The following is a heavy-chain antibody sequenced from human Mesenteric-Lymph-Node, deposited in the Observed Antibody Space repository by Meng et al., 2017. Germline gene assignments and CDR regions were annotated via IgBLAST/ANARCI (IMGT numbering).Heavy chain of an antibody. J-gene: IGHJ4*02. CDR3: ASLSGGYSGYGLDY. CDR2: INHSGST. CDR1: GGSFSGYY. D-gene: IGHD5-12*01. Sequence: SETLSLTCAVYGGSFSGYYWSWIRQPPGKGLEWIGEINHSGSTNYNPSLKSRVTISVDTSKNQFSLKLSSVTAADTAVYYCASLSGGYSGYGLDYWGQGTLVTVSS. V-gene: IGHV4-34*01.